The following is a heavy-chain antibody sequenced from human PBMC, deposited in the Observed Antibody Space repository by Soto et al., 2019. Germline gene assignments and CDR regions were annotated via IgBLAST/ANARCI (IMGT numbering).Heavy chain of an antibody. CDR3: ARQTHEYSRSSGCDY. V-gene: IGHV3-74*01. CDR2: LNSDGSST. J-gene: IGHJ4*02. CDR1: GFTFRAYL. D-gene: IGHD6-6*01. Sequence: PGGSRRLSCAASGFTFRAYLMHWVRQAPGKGLVWVSRLNSDGSSTTYADSVKGRCTISRENARNTLFLQMNSLRAEDTAVYFCARQTHEYSRSSGCDYWGQGTLVTVSS.